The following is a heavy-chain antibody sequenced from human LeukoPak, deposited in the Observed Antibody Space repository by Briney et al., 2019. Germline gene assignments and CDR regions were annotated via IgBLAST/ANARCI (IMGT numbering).Heavy chain of an antibody. J-gene: IGHJ4*02. CDR2: INPNSGGT. V-gene: IGHV1-2*02. CDR3: AGDKIYYDSSGYYGFSDY. CDR1: GYTFTGYY. D-gene: IGHD3-22*01. Sequence: ASVKVSCKASGYTFTGYYMHRVRQAPGQGLEWMGWINPNSGGTNYAQKFEGRGTMTMDTSISTAYMELSRLRSDDTAVYYCAGDKIYYDSSGYYGFSDYWGQGTLVTVSS.